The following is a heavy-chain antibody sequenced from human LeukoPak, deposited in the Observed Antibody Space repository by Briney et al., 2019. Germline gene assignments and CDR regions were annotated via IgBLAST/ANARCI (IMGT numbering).Heavy chain of an antibody. CDR2: ISSSGRTT. J-gene: IGHJ4*02. Sequence: PGGSLRLSCAASGFTFSSYEMNWVRQARGKGLEWVSYISSSGRTTHYAESVKGRFTISRDNAKNTLFLQMNSLRAEDTAVYYCARAAVTLDYWGQGALVTVSS. V-gene: IGHV3-48*03. CDR1: GFTFSSYE. CDR3: ARAAVTLDY. D-gene: IGHD4-17*01.